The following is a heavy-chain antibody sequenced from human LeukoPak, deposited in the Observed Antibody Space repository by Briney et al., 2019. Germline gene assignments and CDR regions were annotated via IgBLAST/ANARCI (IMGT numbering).Heavy chain of an antibody. CDR1: GYSFTSYW. CDR2: IHPGDSDT. CDR3: ARHTTARPYYYYYFMDV. J-gene: IGHJ6*03. V-gene: IGHV5-51*01. Sequence: GESLKISCKVSGYSFTSYWIGWVRQMPGKGLEWMGIIHPGDSDTRYSPSSHGHVTISADKSISTAYLQWSSLKASDTAMYYCARHTTARPYYYYYFMDVWGTGTTVTVSS. D-gene: IGHD6-6*01.